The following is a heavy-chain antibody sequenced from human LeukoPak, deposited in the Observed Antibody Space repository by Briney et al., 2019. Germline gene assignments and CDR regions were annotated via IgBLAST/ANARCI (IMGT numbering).Heavy chain of an antibody. CDR1: GGSFSGCY. J-gene: IGHJ5*02. Sequence: SETLSLTCAVYGGSFSGCYWSWIRQPPGKGLEWIGEINHSGSTNYNPSLKSRVTISVDTSKNQFSLKLSSVTAADTAVYYCARGAIFGVAGDWFDPWGQGTLVTVSS. D-gene: IGHD3-3*01. CDR2: INHSGST. CDR3: ARGAIFGVAGDWFDP. V-gene: IGHV4-34*01.